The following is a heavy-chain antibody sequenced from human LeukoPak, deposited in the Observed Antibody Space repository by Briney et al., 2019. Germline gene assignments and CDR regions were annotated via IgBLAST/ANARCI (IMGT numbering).Heavy chain of an antibody. Sequence: AGGSLRLSCAASGFTFNNYGMYWVRQTPGKGLEWVASIRYDGTNEYYADSVKGRFTISRDNAKNSLYLQMNSLRAEDTAVYYWARERVTAPPGYSYHHMDVLGKGTTVTVSS. CDR1: GFTFNNYG. D-gene: IGHD2-21*02. CDR2: IRYDGTNE. V-gene: IGHV3-30*02. J-gene: IGHJ6*03. CDR3: ARERVTAPPGYSYHHMDV.